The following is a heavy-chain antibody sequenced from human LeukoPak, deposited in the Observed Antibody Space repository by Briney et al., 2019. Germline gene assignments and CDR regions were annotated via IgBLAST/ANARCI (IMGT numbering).Heavy chain of an antibody. CDR3: AKTGQPYCSSTSCYLNYFDY. D-gene: IGHD2-2*01. CDR1: GFTFSSYS. Sequence: GGSLRLSCAASGFTFSSYSMNWVRQAPGKGLEWVSSISSSSSYIYYADSVKGRFTISRDNAKNSLYLQMNSLRAEDTAVYYCAKTGQPYCSSTSCYLNYFDYWGQGTLVTVSS. V-gene: IGHV3-21*01. J-gene: IGHJ4*02. CDR2: ISSSSSYI.